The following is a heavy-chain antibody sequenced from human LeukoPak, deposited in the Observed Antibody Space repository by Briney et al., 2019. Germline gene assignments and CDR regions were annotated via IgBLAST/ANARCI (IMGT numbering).Heavy chain of an antibody. J-gene: IGHJ6*03. CDR3: ARDSNTYYDFWSGYNMDV. Sequence: GGSLRLSCAASGFTFSGYTMNWVRQAPGKGLEWVSSISTSGTYIYYADSLRGRFTISRDNAKNSLYLQMNSLRAEDTAVYYCARDSNTYYDFWSGYNMDVWGKGTAVTVSS. CDR2: ISTSGTYI. D-gene: IGHD3-3*01. CDR1: GFTFSGYT. V-gene: IGHV3-21*01.